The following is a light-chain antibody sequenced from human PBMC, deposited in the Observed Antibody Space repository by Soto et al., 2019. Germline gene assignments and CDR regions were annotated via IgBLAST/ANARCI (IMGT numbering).Light chain of an antibody. CDR3: QKYDSAPFT. CDR1: QGVDNY. CDR2: GAS. Sequence: DIHMTQSPSSLSASVGDRVTITCRASQGVDNYLAWYQQKPGKVPNVLIYGASTLQSEVPSRFSGSGFGTVFTLTITSLQPEDVATYYCQKYDSAPFTFCPWTKVDIK. V-gene: IGKV1-27*01. J-gene: IGKJ3*01.